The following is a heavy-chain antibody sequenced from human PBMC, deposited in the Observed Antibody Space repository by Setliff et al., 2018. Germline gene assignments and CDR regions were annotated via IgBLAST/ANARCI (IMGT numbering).Heavy chain of an antibody. CDR2: IYTSGSI. V-gene: IGHV4-4*08. CDR1: GGSISGYY. J-gene: IGHJ5*02. Sequence: PSETLSLTCNVFGGSISGYYWNWIRQPPGKGLEWIGNIYTSGSIKYNPSLRSRVTISVDTSKNQFSLRLTSATAADTAVYYCARSPGFDPWGQGTLVTVSS. CDR3: ARSPGFDP.